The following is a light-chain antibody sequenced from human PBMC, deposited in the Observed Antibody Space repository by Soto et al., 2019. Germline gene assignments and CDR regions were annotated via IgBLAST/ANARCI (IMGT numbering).Light chain of an antibody. V-gene: IGLV2-11*01. Sequence: QSVLTQPRSVSGSPGQSVTISCTGTNSDVGGYNFVSWYQQLPGKAPKRMISAVSQRPSGVPDRFSGSKSGNTASLTISGLQADDEADYFCCSYTASDIWVFGGGTKLTVL. CDR2: AVS. CDR3: CSYTASDIWV. CDR1: NSDVGGYNF. J-gene: IGLJ3*02.